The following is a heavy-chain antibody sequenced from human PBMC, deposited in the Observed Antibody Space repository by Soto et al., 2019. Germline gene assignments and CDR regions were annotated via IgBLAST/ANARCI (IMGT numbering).Heavy chain of an antibody. CDR2: ISWNSGSI. CDR1: GCTFDDYA. D-gene: IGHD6-13*01. V-gene: IGHV3-9*01. Sequence: PXGSLRLSFSAAGCTFDDYAMHWVRQAPGKGLEWVSGISWNSGSIVYADSVKGRFTISRDNAKNSLYLQMNSLRAEDTALYYCALTGYSSSWMYYYVDDWGQGTLVTVSS. CDR3: ALTGYSSSWMYYYVDD. J-gene: IGHJ4*02.